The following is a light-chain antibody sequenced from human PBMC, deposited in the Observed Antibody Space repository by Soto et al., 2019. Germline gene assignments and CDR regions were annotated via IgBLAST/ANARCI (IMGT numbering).Light chain of an antibody. CDR1: HDIRNY. J-gene: IGKJ4*02. CDR3: RLTVRLPRK. V-gene: IGKV1-39*01. CDR2: AAS. Sequence: VAAKDNKNCQASHDIRNYLTWYQQKPGKGPTVLIYAASTLQRGVPSRFSVSTTRTDFTLACAGLQPEDSATCYCRLTVRLPRKLGVGTKVDIK.